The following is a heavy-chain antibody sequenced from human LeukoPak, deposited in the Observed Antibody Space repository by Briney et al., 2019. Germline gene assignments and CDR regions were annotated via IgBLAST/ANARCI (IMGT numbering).Heavy chain of an antibody. CDR2: IYWDDDK. J-gene: IGHJ5*02. Sequence: ESGPTLVRPTQTLTLTCTFSGFSLSTSGVGVGWIRQPPGKALEWLALIYWDDDKRYGPSLKSRLTITKDTSKNQVVLTMTNMDPVDTATYYCAHRTAHYDFWSGYATRYNWFDPWGQGTLVTVSS. V-gene: IGHV2-5*05. CDR3: AHRTAHYDFWSGYATRYNWFDP. CDR1: GFSLSTSGVG. D-gene: IGHD3-3*01.